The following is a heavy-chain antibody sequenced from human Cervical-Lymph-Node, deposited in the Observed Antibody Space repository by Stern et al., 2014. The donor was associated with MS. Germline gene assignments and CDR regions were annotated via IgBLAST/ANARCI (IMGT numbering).Heavy chain of an antibody. CDR1: GGTFSSYA. Sequence: VQLVESGAEVKKPGSWEKVSCKASGGTFSSYAISWVRQAPGQGPAWMGRIIPIFGTANYAQKFQGRVTITADESTSTAYMELSSLRSEDTAVYYCARGELKEGLVRGMDVWGQGTTVTVSS. D-gene: IGHD1-26*01. J-gene: IGHJ6*02. V-gene: IGHV1-69*01. CDR3: ARGELKEGLVRGMDV. CDR2: IIPIFGTA.